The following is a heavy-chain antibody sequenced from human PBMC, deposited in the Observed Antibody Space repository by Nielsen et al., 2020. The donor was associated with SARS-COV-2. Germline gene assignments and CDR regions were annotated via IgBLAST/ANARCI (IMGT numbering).Heavy chain of an antibody. D-gene: IGHD3-3*01. J-gene: IGHJ6*04. CDR2: INPSGSGT. CDR1: GFTFSSTY. Sequence: GESLRLSCSASGFTFSSTYMDWVRQAPGQGLVWVSRINPSGSGTAYADSVKGRFAVSRDNAENTVVLQIHSLRVEDTAVYYCAGGADFWSGTQKYYMDVWGKGTTVTVSS. CDR3: AGGADFWSGTQKYYMDV. V-gene: IGHV3-74*01.